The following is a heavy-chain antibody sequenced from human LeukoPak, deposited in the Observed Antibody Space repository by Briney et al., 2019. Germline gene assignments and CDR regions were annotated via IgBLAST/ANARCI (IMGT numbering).Heavy chain of an antibody. Sequence: GGSLRLSCAASRFTFSSYGMHWVRQAPGKGLEWVSAISGSGGNTYYADSVKGRFTISRDNSKNTLYLQMNSLRAEDTAVYYCAKTGYYYDRSDYYYDRSRYFDLWGRGTLVTVSS. CDR3: AKTGYYYDRSDYYYDRSRYFDL. CDR1: RFTFSSYG. CDR2: ISGSGGNT. J-gene: IGHJ2*01. V-gene: IGHV3-23*01. D-gene: IGHD3-22*01.